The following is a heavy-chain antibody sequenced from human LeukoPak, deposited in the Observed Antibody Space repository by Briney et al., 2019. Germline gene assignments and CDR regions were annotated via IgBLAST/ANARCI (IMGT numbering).Heavy chain of an antibody. CDR2: ITPYNGNA. D-gene: IGHD6-13*01. V-gene: IGHV1-18*01. J-gene: IGHJ4*02. CDR3: ARETKDGVFFDY. CDR1: GHIFTKYD. Sequence: ASVKVSCKTSGHIFTKYDISWVRQAPGQGPEWMGWITPYNGNAQSAPKFEGRVTMTTDTSASTAYLELRGLKSDDTAVYYCARETKDGVFFDYWGQGTLVIVSS.